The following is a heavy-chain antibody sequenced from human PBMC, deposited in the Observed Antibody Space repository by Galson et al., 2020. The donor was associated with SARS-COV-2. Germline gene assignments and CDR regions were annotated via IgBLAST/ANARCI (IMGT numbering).Heavy chain of an antibody. CDR1: GFTFTDFD. J-gene: IGHJ3*02. V-gene: IGHV1-8*01. CDR3: ARSRDRGGIPDSFSM. CDR2: MNPNSGKV. D-gene: IGHD3-16*01. Sequence: ASVKVSCQTSGFTFTDFDIHWVRQASGQGLEWMGWMNPNSGKVGYSQKFQGRILLTRETTLKTAYMELRSLTSEDTAIYFCARSRDRGGIPDSFSMWGQWTVVSVSS.